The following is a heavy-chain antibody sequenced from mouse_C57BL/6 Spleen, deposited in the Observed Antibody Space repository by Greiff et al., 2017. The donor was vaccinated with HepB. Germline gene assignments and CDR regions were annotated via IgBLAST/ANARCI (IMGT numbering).Heavy chain of an antibody. Sequence: EVQLQQSGAELVRPGASVKLSCTASGFNIKDDYMHWVKQRPEQGLEWIGWIDPENGDTEYASKFQGKATITADTSSNTAYLQLSSLTSEDTAVYYCTIFYSNYEGTWFAYWGQGTLVTVSA. V-gene: IGHV14-4*01. CDR2: IDPENGDT. CDR3: TIFYSNYEGTWFAY. D-gene: IGHD2-5*01. CDR1: GFNIKDDY. J-gene: IGHJ3*01.